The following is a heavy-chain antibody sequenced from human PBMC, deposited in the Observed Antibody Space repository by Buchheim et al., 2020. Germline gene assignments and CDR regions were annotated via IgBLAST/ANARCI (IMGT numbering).Heavy chain of an antibody. Sequence: EVQVLESGGGLVQSGGSLRLSCAASGFTFNTYAMSWVRQAPGKGLEWVSTISGSGDNTYYADSVKGRFTISRDNSKNTLFLQMVSLRAEDTAIYYCAIQASGYDSPWDYWGQGTL. D-gene: IGHD5-12*01. CDR2: ISGSGDNT. V-gene: IGHV3-23*01. CDR3: AIQASGYDSPWDY. CDR1: GFTFNTYA. J-gene: IGHJ4*02.